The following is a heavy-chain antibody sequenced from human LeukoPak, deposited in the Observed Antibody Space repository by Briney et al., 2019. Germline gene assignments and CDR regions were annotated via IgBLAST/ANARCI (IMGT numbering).Heavy chain of an antibody. CDR3: AKDSGGQLGAFDI. CDR1: GFTFSSYS. CDR2: ISSSSSYI. J-gene: IGHJ3*02. Sequence: GGSLRLSCAASGFTFSSYSMNWVRQAPGKGLEWVSSISSSSSYIYYADSVKGRFTISRDNAKNSLYLQMNSLRAEDTAVYYCAKDSGGQLGAFDIWGQGTMVTVSS. V-gene: IGHV3-21*01. D-gene: IGHD6-6*01.